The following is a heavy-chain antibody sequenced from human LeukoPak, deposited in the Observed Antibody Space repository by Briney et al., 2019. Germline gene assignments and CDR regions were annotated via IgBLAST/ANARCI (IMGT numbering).Heavy chain of an antibody. V-gene: IGHV3-23*01. CDR2: ISGSGGST. CDR3: AKGRWLQNSGFDY. Sequence: GGSLRLSCAACGFTFSSYAMSWVRQAPGKGLEWVSAISGSGGSTYYADSVKGRFTISRDNSKNTLYLQMNSLRAEDTAVYYCAKGRWLQNSGFDYWGQGTLVTVSS. J-gene: IGHJ4*02. D-gene: IGHD5-24*01. CDR1: GFTFSSYA.